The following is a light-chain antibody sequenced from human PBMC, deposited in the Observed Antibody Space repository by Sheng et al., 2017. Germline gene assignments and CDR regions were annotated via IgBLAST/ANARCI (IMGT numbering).Light chain of an antibody. CDR2: WAS. V-gene: IGKV4-1*01. CDR1: QSVLYSSNNKNY. J-gene: IGKJ5*01. CDR3: QQYYSLSIT. Sequence: DIVMTQSPDSLAVSLGERATINCKSSQSVLYSSNNKNYLAWYQQKPGQPPKLLIYWASTRESGVPDRFSGSGSGTDFTLTISSLQAEDVAVYYCQQYYSLSITFGQGTRLEIK.